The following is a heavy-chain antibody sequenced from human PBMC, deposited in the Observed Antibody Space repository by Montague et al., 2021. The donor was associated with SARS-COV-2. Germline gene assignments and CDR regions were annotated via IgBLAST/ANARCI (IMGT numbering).Heavy chain of an antibody. CDR2: IYSSGST. J-gene: IGHJ4*02. Sequence: SETLSLTCTVSGGSISNYYWRWIRQSPGKGLEWIGHIYSSGSTNYNPSLKSRVTISVDTSKNQSSLKLSSVTAADTAVYYCARVKRGHYHGLGVSAHFDSWGQGTLVTVSS. D-gene: IGHD3-10*01. CDR3: ARVKRGHYHGLGVSAHFDS. V-gene: IGHV4-59*01. CDR1: GGSISNYY.